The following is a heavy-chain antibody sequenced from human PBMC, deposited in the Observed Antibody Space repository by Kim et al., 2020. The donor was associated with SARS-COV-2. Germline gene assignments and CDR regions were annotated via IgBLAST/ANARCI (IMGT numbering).Heavy chain of an antibody. V-gene: IGHV4-59*01. Sequence: SETLSLTCTVSGGSISSYYWSWIRQPPGKGLEWIGYIYYSGSTNYNPSLTSRVTISVDTSKNQISLKLRSVTAADTPVYYCGATRASTFDYWGPGIVLPV. J-gene: IGHJ4*02. CDR2: IYYSGST. CDR3: GATRASTFDY. CDR1: GGSISSYY. D-gene: IGHD1-26*01.